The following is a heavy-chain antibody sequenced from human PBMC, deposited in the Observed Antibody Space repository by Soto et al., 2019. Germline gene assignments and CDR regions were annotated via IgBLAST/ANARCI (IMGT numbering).Heavy chain of an antibody. CDR1: GFTFSRYG. CDR3: AKDRHDYGDNY. V-gene: IGHV3-30*18. Sequence: PGGSMRLSCASPGFTFSRYGMHWVRQAPGNGLEKVEVISYDGINKYYADSVKGRFTISRDNSKNTLYLQMNSLRAEDTAVYYCAKDRHDYGDNYWGQGP. J-gene: IGHJ4*02. D-gene: IGHD4-17*01. CDR2: ISYDGINK.